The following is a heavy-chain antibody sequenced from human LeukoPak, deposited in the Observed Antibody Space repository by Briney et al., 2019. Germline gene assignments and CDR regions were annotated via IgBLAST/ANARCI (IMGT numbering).Heavy chain of an antibody. CDR2: IYYTGAT. V-gene: IGHV4-59*01. D-gene: IGHD4-11*01. CDR3: ARDRRESSKPNDAFDI. J-gene: IGHJ3*02. Sequence: SETLSLTCSVSGGSISSYYWSWIRQSPGKGLEWNGYIYYTGATYYNPSLESRVTISIDTSKRQLSLELRSVTAADSAVYFCARDRRESSKPNDAFDIWGQGTMVTVSA. CDR1: GGSISSYY.